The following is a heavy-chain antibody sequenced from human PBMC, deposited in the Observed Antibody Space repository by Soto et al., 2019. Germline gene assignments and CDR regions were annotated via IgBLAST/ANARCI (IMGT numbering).Heavy chain of an antibody. J-gene: IGHJ4*02. Sequence: QVQLVESGGGVVQPGRSLRLSCAASGFTFSSYGMHWVRQAPGKGLEWVAVISYDGSNKYYADSVKGRFTISRDNSKNMRYLQMNNLRAKDTAVYYCAKGIYSRYDYYFDYWGQGTLVTVSS. CDR3: AKGIYSRYDYYFDY. CDR2: ISYDGSNK. V-gene: IGHV3-30*18. D-gene: IGHD5-12*01. CDR1: GFTFSSYG.